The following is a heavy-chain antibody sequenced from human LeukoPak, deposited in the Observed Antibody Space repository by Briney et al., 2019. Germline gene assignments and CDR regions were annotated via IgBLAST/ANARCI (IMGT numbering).Heavy chain of an antibody. D-gene: IGHD3-10*01. V-gene: IGHV7-4-1*02. CDR1: GYTFTSYA. CDR3: ATWGFGELSHPFDY. Sequence: ASVKVSCKASGYTFTSYAMHWVRQAPGQGLEWMGWINTNTGNPTYAQGFTGRFVFSLDTSVSTAYLQISSLKAEDTAVYYCATWGFGELSHPFDYWGQGTLVTVSS. J-gene: IGHJ4*02. CDR2: INTNTGNP.